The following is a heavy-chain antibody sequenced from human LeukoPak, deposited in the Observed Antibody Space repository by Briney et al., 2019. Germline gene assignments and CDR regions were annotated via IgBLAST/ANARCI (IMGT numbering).Heavy chain of an antibody. CDR1: GDSISYYS. CDR3: TRGYSSGWSEYFDS. J-gene: IGHJ4*02. CDR2: IHTSGST. D-gene: IGHD6-19*01. V-gene: IGHV4-4*07. Sequence: PSEPMILSRTVSGDSISYYSWNGLRQPAEKRQGMIGHIHTSGSTNYNPSLKSRVTMSADTSKNQFSLKLSSVTAADTAVYYCTRGYSSGWSEYFDSWGQGTLVTVSS.